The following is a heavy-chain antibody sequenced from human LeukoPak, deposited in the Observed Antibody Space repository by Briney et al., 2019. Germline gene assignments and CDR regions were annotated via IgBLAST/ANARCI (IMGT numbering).Heavy chain of an antibody. V-gene: IGHV3-74*01. J-gene: IGHJ4*02. Sequence: PGGSLRLSCAASGFTFGDYWMHWVRQVPGKGLVWVSRIKSDGSATNYADSVKGRFTISRDNAKNTLYLQMNSLRAEDTAVYYCARDRYGGRGDYWGQGTLVTVSS. CDR1: GFTFGDYW. CDR3: ARDRYGGRGDY. CDR2: IKSDGSAT. D-gene: IGHD3-10*01.